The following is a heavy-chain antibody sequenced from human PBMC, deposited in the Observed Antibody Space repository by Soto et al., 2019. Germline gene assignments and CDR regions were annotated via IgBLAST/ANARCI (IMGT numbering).Heavy chain of an antibody. CDR3: AREWYYDILTGYYKRGYFDY. J-gene: IGHJ4*02. Sequence: QVQLQESGPGLVKPSQTLSLTCTVSGGSISSGDYYWSWIRQPPGKGLEWIGYIYYSGSTYYNPCLKSRVPISVDRSKNPFARKLSSVTAADTAVYYCAREWYYDILTGYYKRGYFDYWGQGTLVTVSS. V-gene: IGHV4-30-4*01. D-gene: IGHD3-9*01. CDR1: GGSISSGDYY. CDR2: IYYSGST.